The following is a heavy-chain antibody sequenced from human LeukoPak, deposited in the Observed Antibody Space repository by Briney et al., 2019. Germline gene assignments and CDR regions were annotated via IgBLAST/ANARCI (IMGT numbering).Heavy chain of an antibody. V-gene: IGHV3-48*04. CDR2: ISSSGSTI. CDR1: GFTFSSYS. D-gene: IGHD5-24*01. J-gene: IGHJ4*02. Sequence: GGSLRLSCVASGFTFSSYSMNWVRQAPGKGLEWVSYISSSGSTIYYADSVKGRFTISRDNAKNSLYLQMNSLRAEDTAVYYCAREEMATIGVDYWGQGTLVTVSS. CDR3: AREEMATIGVDY.